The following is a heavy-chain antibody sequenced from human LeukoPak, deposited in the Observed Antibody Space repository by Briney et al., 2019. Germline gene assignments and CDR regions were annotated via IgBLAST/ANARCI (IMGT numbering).Heavy chain of an antibody. CDR3: AAGKYYFDY. Sequence: GGSLGLSCAASGFTLSSYAMIWVRQAPGKVLEWVSSISAGGGSTNYADSVKGRFIISRDNSKNTLYLQMNSLRAEDTAVYYCAAGKYYFDYWGQGTLVTVSS. J-gene: IGHJ4*02. CDR1: GFTLSSYA. CDR2: ISAGGGST. V-gene: IGHV3-23*01.